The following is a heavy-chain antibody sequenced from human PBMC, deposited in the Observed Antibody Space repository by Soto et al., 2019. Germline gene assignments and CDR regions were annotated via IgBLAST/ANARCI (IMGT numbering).Heavy chain of an antibody. CDR2: ITPSGGGT. V-gene: IGHV1-46*01. D-gene: IGHD3-10*01. Sequence: ASVKVSCKASGYTFTNYYVHWVRQAPGQGLEWMGMITPSGGGTSYAQKFQGRVTMTTDTSTSTVYMELRSLRSEDTAVYYCARDSVTLVRGVIRFDSWGQGTLVPVSS. CDR3: ARDSVTLVRGVIRFDS. J-gene: IGHJ4*02. CDR1: GYTFTNYY.